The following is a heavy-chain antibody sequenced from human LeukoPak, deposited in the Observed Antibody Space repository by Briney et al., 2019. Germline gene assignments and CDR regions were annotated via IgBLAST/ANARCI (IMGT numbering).Heavy chain of an antibody. CDR1: GFTFSSYS. V-gene: IGHV3-48*01. J-gene: IGHJ4*02. Sequence: GGSLRLSCAASGFTFSSYSMNWVRQAPGKGLEWVSYISSSSSTIYYADSVKGRFTISRDNAKNSLYLQMNSLRAEDTAVYYCAKVSAYDFWSGYSDDFDYWGQGTLVTVSS. D-gene: IGHD3-3*01. CDR2: ISSSSSTI. CDR3: AKVSAYDFWSGYSDDFDY.